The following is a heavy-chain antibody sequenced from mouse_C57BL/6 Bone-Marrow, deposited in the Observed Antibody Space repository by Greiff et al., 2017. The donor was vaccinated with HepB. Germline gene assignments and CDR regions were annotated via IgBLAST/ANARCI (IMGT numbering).Heavy chain of an antibody. V-gene: IGHV5-4*01. CDR1: GFTFSSYA. D-gene: IGHD4-1*01. Sequence: EVNLVESGGGLVKPGGSLKLSCAASGFTFSSYAMSWVRQTPEKRLEWVATLSDGGSYTYYPDNVKGRFTISRDNAKNTLYLQMSHLKSEDTAMYYCARETGTVYFDYWGQGTTLTVSS. J-gene: IGHJ2*01. CDR3: ARETGTVYFDY. CDR2: LSDGGSYT.